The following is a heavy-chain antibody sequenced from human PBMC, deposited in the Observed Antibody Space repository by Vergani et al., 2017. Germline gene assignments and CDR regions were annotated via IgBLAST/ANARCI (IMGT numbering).Heavy chain of an antibody. D-gene: IGHD3-16*01. J-gene: IGHJ2*01. CDR1: GDSIISRSYY. CDR3: ASGKYYSDSTSHFRGRYFDV. V-gene: IGHV4-39*01. CDR2: IYNSGNG. Sequence: QMQLQESGPGLVKASETLSLTCTVSGDSIISRSYYWGWIRQPPGKGLEWIGSIYNSGNGDSSSSLKSRVTISAETSKNQVSLRLTSVTAADTAVYYCASGKYYSDSTSHFRGRYFDVWGRGTLVTVPS.